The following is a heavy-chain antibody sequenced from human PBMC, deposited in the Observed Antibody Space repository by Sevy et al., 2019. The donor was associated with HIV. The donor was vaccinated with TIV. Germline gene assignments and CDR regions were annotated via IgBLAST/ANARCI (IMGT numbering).Heavy chain of an antibody. Sequence: GGSLRLSCAASGFIFSGHYMDWVRQAPGKGLEWVGRSRNKANSYITQYAASVKGRVTISRDDSKQSLFLQMNSLKTEDTAVYYCTREGAANRLFDLWGQGTLVTVSS. J-gene: IGHJ4*02. D-gene: IGHD6-25*01. CDR2: SRNKANSYIT. CDR1: GFIFSGHY. CDR3: TREGAANRLFDL. V-gene: IGHV3-72*01.